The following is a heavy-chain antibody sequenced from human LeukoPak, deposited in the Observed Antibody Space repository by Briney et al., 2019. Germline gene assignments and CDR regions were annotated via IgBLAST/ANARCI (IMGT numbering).Heavy chain of an antibody. D-gene: IGHD2-15*01. J-gene: IGHJ6*03. CDR2: INPNSGGT. V-gene: IGHV1-2*02. CDR3: ARDMGYCSGGSCYLYYYYYMDV. Sequence: ASVKVSCKASGYTFTGYYMHWVRQAPGQGLGWMGWINPNSGGTNYAQKFQGRVTMTRDTSISTAYMELSRLRSDDTAVYYCARDMGYCSGGSCYLYYYYYMDVWGKGTTVTVSS. CDR1: GYTFTGYY.